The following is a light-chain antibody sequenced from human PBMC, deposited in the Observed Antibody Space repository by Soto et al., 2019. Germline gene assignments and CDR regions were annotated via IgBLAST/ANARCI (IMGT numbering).Light chain of an antibody. Sequence: EIVLTQSPGTLSLSPGERATLSCRASQSVSSSYLAWYQQKPGQAPRLLIYGASSRATGIPDRFSGSGSGTDFTLTISRLEPESFAVYYCQQYGRSSLTFGGPTKVEIK. CDR3: QQYGRSSLT. V-gene: IGKV3-20*01. J-gene: IGKJ4*01. CDR1: QSVSSSY. CDR2: GAS.